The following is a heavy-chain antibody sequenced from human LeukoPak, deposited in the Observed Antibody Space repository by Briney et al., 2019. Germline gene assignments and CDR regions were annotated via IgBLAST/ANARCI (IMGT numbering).Heavy chain of an antibody. D-gene: IGHD2/OR15-2a*01. CDR2: ISSGSIYI. Sequence: GGSLRLSCSASRFTFSSFAMNWVRQAPGKGLEWVSSISSGSIYIYYADSLKGRFTISRDNSENTLYLQMNSLRAEDTAVYYCATGLWAPGSYYNKDVWGIGTTVTVSS. CDR3: ATGLWAPGSYYNKDV. V-gene: IGHV3-21*01. J-gene: IGHJ6*04. CDR1: RFTFSSFA.